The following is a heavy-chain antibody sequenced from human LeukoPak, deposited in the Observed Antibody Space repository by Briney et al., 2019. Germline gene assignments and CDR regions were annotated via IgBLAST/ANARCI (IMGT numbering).Heavy chain of an antibody. J-gene: IGHJ2*01. CDR3: ARDLPDEVPSFDL. CDR2: ISSSRSYI. CDR1: GFTYSSYS. Sequence: TGGSLRLSCAASGFTYSSYSMNWVRQAPGKGLEWVSSISSSRSYIYYVDSVKGRFTISRDNAKNSLYLQMNSLRAEDTAVYYCARDLPDEVPSFDLWGRGTLVTVSS. V-gene: IGHV3-21*01. D-gene: IGHD1-1*01.